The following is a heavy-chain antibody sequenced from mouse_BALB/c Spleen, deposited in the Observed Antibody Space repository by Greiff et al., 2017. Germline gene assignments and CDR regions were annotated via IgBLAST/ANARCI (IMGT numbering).Heavy chain of an antibody. CDR2: INPSTGYT. Sequence: VQLQQSGAELAKPGASVKMSCKASGYTFTSYWMHWVKQRPGQGLEWIGYINPSTGYTEYNQKFKDKATLTADKSSSTAYMQLSSLTSEDSAVYYCARWVITGGFAYWGQGTMVTVSA. J-gene: IGHJ3*01. CDR3: ARWVITGGFAY. V-gene: IGHV1-7*01. CDR1: GYTFTSYW. D-gene: IGHD2-4*01.